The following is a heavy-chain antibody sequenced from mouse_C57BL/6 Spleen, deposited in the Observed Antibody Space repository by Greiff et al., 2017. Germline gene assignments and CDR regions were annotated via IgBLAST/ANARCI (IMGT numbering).Heavy chain of an antibody. Sequence: EVQLQQSGPELVKPGASVKISCKASGYSFTDYNMNWVKQSNGKSLEWIGVINPNYGTTSYNQKFKGKATLTVDQSSSTAYMQLNSLTSEDSAVYYCASPYITTVVATGYFEGWGTGTTVTVDS. J-gene: IGHJ1*03. D-gene: IGHD1-1*01. CDR3: ASPYITTVVATGYFEG. CDR2: INPNYGTT. V-gene: IGHV1-39*01. CDR1: GYSFTDYN.